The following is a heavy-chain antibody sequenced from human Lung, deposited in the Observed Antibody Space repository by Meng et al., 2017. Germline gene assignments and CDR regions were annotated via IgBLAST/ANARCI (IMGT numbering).Heavy chain of an antibody. V-gene: IGHV3-21*01. CDR1: GFTFSCYS. CDR2: ISSSSA. J-gene: IGHJ4*02. D-gene: IGHD2-15*01. Sequence: EVQLVESGGGLVKPGGSLRRSCAASGFTFSCYSMNWVRQAPGKGLEWVSSISSSSAYADSVKGRFTISRDNAKNSLYLQMNSLRAEDTAVYYCARGRVVVAATPSDYWGQGTLVTVSS. CDR3: ARGRVVVAATPSDY.